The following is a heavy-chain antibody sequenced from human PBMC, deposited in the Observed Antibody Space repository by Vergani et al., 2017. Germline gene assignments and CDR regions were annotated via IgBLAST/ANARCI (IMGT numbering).Heavy chain of an antibody. J-gene: IGHJ6*03. CDR3: ARESGEYSGYVKTYYYYYYMDV. CDR1: GGSISSYY. Sequence: QVQLQESGPGLVKPSETLSLTCTVSGGSISSYYWSWIRQPAGKGLEWIGRIYTSGSTNYNPSLKSRVTISVDTSKNQFSLKLSSVTAADTAVYYCARESGEYSGYVKTYYYYYYMDVWGKGTTVTVSS. D-gene: IGHD5-12*01. CDR2: IYTSGST. V-gene: IGHV4-4*07.